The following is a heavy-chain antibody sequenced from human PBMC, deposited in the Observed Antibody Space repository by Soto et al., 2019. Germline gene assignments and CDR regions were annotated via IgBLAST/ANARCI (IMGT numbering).Heavy chain of an antibody. V-gene: IGHV3-30*18. CDR1: GFTFSNYG. D-gene: IGHD3-22*01. CDR3: AKGITFYYDSGGYHDGMDV. Sequence: QVQLVESGGGVVQPGRSLRLSCAASGFTFSNYGMHWVRQAPGKGLEWVAVISYDGSNRFYADSVKGRFAISRDNSKNTLYLQMNSLRAEDTAVYYCAKGITFYYDSGGYHDGMDVWGQGTTVTVS. CDR2: ISYDGSNR. J-gene: IGHJ6*01.